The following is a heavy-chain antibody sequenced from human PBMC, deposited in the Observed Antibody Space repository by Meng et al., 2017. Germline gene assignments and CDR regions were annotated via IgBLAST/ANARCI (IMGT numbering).Heavy chain of an antibody. J-gene: IGHJ6*02. CDR1: GFTFSSYE. Sequence: GESLKISCAASGFTFSSYEMNWVRQAPGKGLEWVSYISSSGSTIYYADSVKGRFTISRDNAKNSLYLQMNSLRAEDTAVYYCARDKYYYDSSGPNYYYGMDVWGQGTTVTVSS. D-gene: IGHD3-22*01. CDR2: ISSSGSTI. V-gene: IGHV3-48*03. CDR3: ARDKYYYDSSGPNYYYGMDV.